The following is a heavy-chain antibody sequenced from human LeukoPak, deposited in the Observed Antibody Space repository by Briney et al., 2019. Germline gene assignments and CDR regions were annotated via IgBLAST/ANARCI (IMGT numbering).Heavy chain of an antibody. Sequence: PGRSLRLSCAASGFTFSSYGMHWVRQAPGKGLEWVAVISYDGSNKYYADSVKGRFTISRDNSKNTLYLQMNSLRAEDTAVYYCARDNKAGPLNWFDPWGQGTLVTVSS. V-gene: IGHV3-30*03. D-gene: IGHD6-13*01. CDR3: ARDNKAGPLNWFDP. CDR2: ISYDGSNK. CDR1: GFTFSSYG. J-gene: IGHJ5*02.